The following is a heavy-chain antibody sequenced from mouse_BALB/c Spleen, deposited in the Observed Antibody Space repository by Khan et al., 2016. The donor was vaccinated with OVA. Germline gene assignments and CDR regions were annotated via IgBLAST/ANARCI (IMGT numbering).Heavy chain of an antibody. CDR2: IIYTGYT. Sequence: EVQLQASGPSLVKPSQTLSLTCSVTGDSITSGYWNWIRKFPGNKLEYMGYIIYTGYTYYNPSLKSRISITRHTSKNQYYLQLISRTDEDTATYYCARSTYSYAFVYWGHGTLVTVSA. J-gene: IGHJ3*01. CDR3: ARSTYSYAFVY. CDR1: GDSITSGY. D-gene: IGHD2-12*01. V-gene: IGHV3-8*02.